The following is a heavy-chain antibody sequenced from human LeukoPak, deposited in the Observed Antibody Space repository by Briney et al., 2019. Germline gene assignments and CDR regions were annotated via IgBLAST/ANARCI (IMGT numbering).Heavy chain of an antibody. V-gene: IGHV4-34*01. D-gene: IGHD2-2*01. Sequence: PSETLSLTCAVYGGSFSGYYWSWIRQPPGKGLEWIGEINHSGSTNYNPSLKSRVTISVDTSKNQFSLKLSSVTAADTAVHYCARGRDIVVVRVWFDPWGQGTLVTVSS. CDR3: ARGRDIVVVRVWFDP. CDR2: INHSGST. J-gene: IGHJ5*02. CDR1: GGSFSGYY.